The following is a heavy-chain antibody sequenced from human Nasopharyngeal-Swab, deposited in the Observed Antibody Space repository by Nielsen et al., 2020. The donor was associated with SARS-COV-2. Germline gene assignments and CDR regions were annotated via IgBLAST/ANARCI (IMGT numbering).Heavy chain of an antibody. V-gene: IGHV3-33*01. Sequence: GGSLRLSCAASGFTFSSYGLHWVRQAPGKGLEWVAVIWYDGSNKYYADSVKGRFTISRDNSKNTLYLQMNSLRAEDTAVYYCARDNLDYGDYNPEEYYYYYGMDVGGQGTTVTVSS. CDR2: IWYDGSNK. CDR1: GFTFSSYG. D-gene: IGHD4-17*01. J-gene: IGHJ6*02. CDR3: ARDNLDYGDYNPEEYYYYYGMDV.